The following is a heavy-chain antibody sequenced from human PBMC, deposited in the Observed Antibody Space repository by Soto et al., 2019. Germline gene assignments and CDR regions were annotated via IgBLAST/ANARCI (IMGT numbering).Heavy chain of an antibody. J-gene: IGHJ4*02. V-gene: IGHV3-23*01. D-gene: IGHD3-22*01. CDR2: ISGSGSTI. CDR3: AKVFYYYDSSGYYYFDY. CDR1: GLTFSSYA. Sequence: GGSLRLSCAAPGLTFSSYAVSWVRQAPGKGPEWISSISGSGSTIYYADSVKGRFTISRDNSKNTLYLQMSSLRAEDTAVYYCAKVFYYYDSSGYYYFDYWGQGTLVTVSS.